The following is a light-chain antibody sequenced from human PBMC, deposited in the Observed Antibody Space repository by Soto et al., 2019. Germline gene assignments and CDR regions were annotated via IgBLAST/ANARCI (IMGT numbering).Light chain of an antibody. CDR3: QQFNKWPRT. J-gene: IGKJ1*01. Sequence: EIIMTESPDILSVSPGERATLSCRASQSVSSRLAWYQQKPGQAPRLLIHDASTRATGVPARFSGSGSGTEFTLTISSLQSEDFAIYYCQQFNKWPRTFGQGTKVDIK. CDR2: DAS. CDR1: QSVSSR. V-gene: IGKV3-15*01.